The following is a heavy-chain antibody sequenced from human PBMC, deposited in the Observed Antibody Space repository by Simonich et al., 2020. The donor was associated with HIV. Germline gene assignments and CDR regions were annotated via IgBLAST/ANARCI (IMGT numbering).Heavy chain of an antibody. CDR1: GGSFSSYY. CDR2: INHSGST. CDR3: ATQSMIVVAGDDDAFDI. J-gene: IGHJ3*02. V-gene: IGHV4-34*01. D-gene: IGHD3-22*01. Sequence: QVQLQQWGAGLLKPSETLSLTCAVYGGSFSSYYWSWIRQPPGKGLEWFGEINHSGSTTYNPSLKSRVTISVDTSKNQFSLKLNSVTAAETAVYYCATQSMIVVAGDDDAFDIWGQGTMVTVSS.